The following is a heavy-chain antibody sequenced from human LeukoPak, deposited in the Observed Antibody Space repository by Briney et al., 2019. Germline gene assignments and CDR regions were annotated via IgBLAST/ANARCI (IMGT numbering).Heavy chain of an antibody. CDR3: ARLGSIAAAGTGFDY. D-gene: IGHD6-13*01. J-gene: IGHJ4*02. V-gene: IGHV5-51*01. CDR1: GYSFTSYW. Sequence: GESLKISCKGSGYSFTSYWIGWVRPMPGKGLEWMGIIYPGDSDTRYSPSFQGQVTISADKSISTAYLQWSSLKASDTAMYYCARLGSIAAAGTGFDYWGQGTLVTVSS. CDR2: IYPGDSDT.